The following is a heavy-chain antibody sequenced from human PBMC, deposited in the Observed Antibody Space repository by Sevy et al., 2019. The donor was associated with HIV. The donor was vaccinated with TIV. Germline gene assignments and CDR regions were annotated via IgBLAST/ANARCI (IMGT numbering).Heavy chain of an antibody. Sequence: GSLRLSCTGSGFNIADYYMTWVRQAPGKGLDWVGFIITKNHGGTPEYGASVIGRFTISRDDSKNTIYLQMHSLKTEDTGIYYCARHAREAWRGSGVYYNVTDGFDPWGQGTLVTVSS. J-gene: IGHJ5*02. CDR2: IITKNHGGTP. D-gene: IGHD3-10*01. CDR3: ARHAREAWRGSGVYYNVTDGFDP. V-gene: IGHV3-49*04. CDR1: GFNIADYY.